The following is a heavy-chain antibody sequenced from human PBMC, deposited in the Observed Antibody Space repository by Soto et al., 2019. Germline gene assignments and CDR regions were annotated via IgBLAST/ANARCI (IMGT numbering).Heavy chain of an antibody. Sequence: PGGSLRLSCAASGFPFSSYAMSGVRPAPGKGLEWVAVISYSGSNKYYADSVKGRFTISRDNSKNTLYLQMNSLRAEDTAVYYCARDRMAVAGTPYYFDYWGQGTLVTVSS. CDR2: ISYSGSNK. CDR3: ARDRMAVAGTPYYFDY. J-gene: IGHJ4*02. V-gene: IGHV3-23*01. CDR1: GFPFSSYA. D-gene: IGHD6-19*01.